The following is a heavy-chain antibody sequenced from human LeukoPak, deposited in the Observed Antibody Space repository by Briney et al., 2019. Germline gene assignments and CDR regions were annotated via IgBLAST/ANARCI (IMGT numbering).Heavy chain of an antibody. Sequence: SVKVSCKASGGTFSSYAISWVRQAPGQGLEWMGGIIPIFGTANYAQKFQGRVTITADKSTSTAYMELRSLRSDDTAVYYCARDRNYYGSSSYPHVFDYWGQGTLVTVSS. D-gene: IGHD3-10*01. J-gene: IGHJ4*02. CDR1: GGTFSSYA. CDR2: IIPIFGTA. CDR3: ARDRNYYGSSSYPHVFDY. V-gene: IGHV1-69*06.